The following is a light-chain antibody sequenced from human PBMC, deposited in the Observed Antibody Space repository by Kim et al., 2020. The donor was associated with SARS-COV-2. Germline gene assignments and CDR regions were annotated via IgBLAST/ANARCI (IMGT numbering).Light chain of an antibody. J-gene: IGKJ2*01. V-gene: IGKV1-39*01. CDR3: QQSYSTPYT. CDR1: QSIRSY. CDR2: ATS. Sequence: SASVGDRVTITCRASQSIRSYLYWYQQKQGKAPKRLIYATSSLQSGVPSSFSGSTSGTDFPLPTSSLQPEDCATYYCQQSYSTPYTFGQGTRLEI.